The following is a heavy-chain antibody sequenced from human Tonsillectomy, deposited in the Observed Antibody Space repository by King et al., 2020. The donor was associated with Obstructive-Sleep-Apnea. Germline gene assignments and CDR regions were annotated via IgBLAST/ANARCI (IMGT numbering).Heavy chain of an antibody. V-gene: IGHV3-15*01. CDR1: GFTFSNAW. J-gene: IGHJ4*02. CDR3: TASVFWSVYYRGY. Sequence: VQLVESGGGLVKPGGSLRLSCAASGFTFSNAWMSWVRQAPGKGLEWVGRIKSKTDGGATDYAEPGTGRFNISRDDSKNTLYLQMNSLKTEDTAVYYCTASVFWSVYYRGYWGQGTLVTVSS. D-gene: IGHD3-3*01. CDR2: IKSKTDGGAT.